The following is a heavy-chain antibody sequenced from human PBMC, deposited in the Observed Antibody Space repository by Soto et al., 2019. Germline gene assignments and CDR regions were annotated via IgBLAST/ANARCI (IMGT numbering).Heavy chain of an antibody. J-gene: IGHJ6*01. D-gene: IGHD2-21*02. V-gene: IGHV2-5*02. CDR2: IYWADDK. CDR1: GFSLNTGGVG. Sequence: QITLKESGPTLVKPTQTLTLTCTISGFSLNTGGVGVGWIRQPPGKALEWLALIYWADDKRYSPSLKSRLTITKDTSKNQVVLTMTNMDPLDTATYYCAYSRCGGDCLQAYSSHYYYGLDVW. CDR3: AYSRCGGDCLQAYSSHYYYGLDV.